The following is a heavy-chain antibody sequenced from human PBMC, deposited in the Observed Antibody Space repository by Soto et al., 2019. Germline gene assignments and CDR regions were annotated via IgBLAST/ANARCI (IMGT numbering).Heavy chain of an antibody. CDR1: GDSISSTHW. CDR3: ARVQLLYYYDSSGLLGTFDI. Sequence: SETLSLTCVVSGDSISSTHWWTWVRQTPGQGLEWIGEIYHTGSTKYNPSLKSRVTISVDKSKNQFSLKLSSVTAADTAVYYCARVQLLYYYDSSGLLGTFDIWGQGTMVTVSS. J-gene: IGHJ3*02. D-gene: IGHD3-22*01. V-gene: IGHV4-4*02. CDR2: IYHTGST.